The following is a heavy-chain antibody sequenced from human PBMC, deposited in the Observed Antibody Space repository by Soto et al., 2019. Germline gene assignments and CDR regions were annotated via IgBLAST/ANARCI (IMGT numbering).Heavy chain of an antibody. CDR1: GGSISSSRYY. V-gene: IGHV4-39*01. CDR3: ASPKIAFYNWFDP. CDR2: IYYSGST. J-gene: IGHJ5*02. D-gene: IGHD3-3*02. Sequence: PXXTLSLACAVSGGSISSSRYYWGSIRQPPGKGLEWIGSIYYSGSTYYNPSLKSRVTISVDTSKNQFSLKLSSVTAADTAVYYCASPKIAFYNWFDPWGQGTLVTVSS.